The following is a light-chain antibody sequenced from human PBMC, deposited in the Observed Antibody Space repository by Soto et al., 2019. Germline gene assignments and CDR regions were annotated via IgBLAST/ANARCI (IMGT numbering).Light chain of an antibody. Sequence: EIVLTQSPGTLSLSPGERATLSCRASQSVSSSYLAWYQQKPGQAPRLLIYGASNRATGIPDRFSGGGSGTDFTLTISRLEPEDFAAYYCQQFSSYPLTFGGGTKVDIK. CDR2: GAS. V-gene: IGKV3-20*01. CDR3: QQFSSYPLT. J-gene: IGKJ4*01. CDR1: QSVSSSY.